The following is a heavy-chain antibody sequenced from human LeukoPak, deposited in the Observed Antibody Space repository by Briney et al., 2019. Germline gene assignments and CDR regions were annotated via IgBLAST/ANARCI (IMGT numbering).Heavy chain of an antibody. J-gene: IGHJ4*02. D-gene: IGHD6-6*01. CDR3: ARGRVGSSSDY. V-gene: IGHV4-30-4*07. CDR1: GGSISSGGYS. CDR2: IYYSGST. Sequence: SETLSLTCAVSGGSISSGGYSWSWIRQPPGKGLEWIGYIYYSGSTYYNPSLKSRVTISVDTSKNQFSLKLSSVTAADTAVYYCARGRVGSSSDYWGQGTLVTVSS.